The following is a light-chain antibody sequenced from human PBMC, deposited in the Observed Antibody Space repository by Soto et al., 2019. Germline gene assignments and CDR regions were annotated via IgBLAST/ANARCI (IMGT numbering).Light chain of an antibody. J-gene: IGKJ5*01. CDR1: QSVRNSY. V-gene: IGKV3D-20*02. CDR2: GAS. Sequence: ELVLTQSPGTLSLSPGERATLSCRASQSVRNSYLAWYQQKPGQAPRLLIYGASSRATGIPDRFSGSGSGTDFTLSISRLELEDFAVYYCQQRSDWFTFGQGTRLEN. CDR3: QQRSDWFT.